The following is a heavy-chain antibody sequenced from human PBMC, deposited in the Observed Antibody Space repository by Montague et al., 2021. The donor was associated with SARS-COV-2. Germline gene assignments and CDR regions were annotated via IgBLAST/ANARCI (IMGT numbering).Heavy chain of an antibody. D-gene: IGHD3-10*01. CDR2: VYKSGAA. Sequence: SETLSLTCTVSGGSISSPSYYRVWIRQPPGKGLEWVATVYKSGAAYYNASLKNRITISVDTSKNDFSLKMTDVTAADTSLYYCARLRPAGGVQNWGRGTLVIVSS. CDR3: ARLRPAGGVQN. CDR1: GGSISSPSYY. V-gene: IGHV4-39*02. J-gene: IGHJ1*01.